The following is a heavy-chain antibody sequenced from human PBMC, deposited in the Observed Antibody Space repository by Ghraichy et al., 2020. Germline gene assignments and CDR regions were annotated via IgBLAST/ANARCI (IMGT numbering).Heavy chain of an antibody. CDR1: GYTFTSYG. CDR2: ISAYNGNT. CDR3: ARIVIPYGDYDFDY. J-gene: IGHJ4*02. Sequence: ASVKVSCKASGYTFTSYGISWVRQAPGQGLEWMGWISAYNGNTNYAQKLQGRVTMTTDTSTSTAYMELRSLRSDDTAVYYCARIVIPYGDYDFDYWGQGTLVTVSS. V-gene: IGHV1-18*01. D-gene: IGHD4-17*01.